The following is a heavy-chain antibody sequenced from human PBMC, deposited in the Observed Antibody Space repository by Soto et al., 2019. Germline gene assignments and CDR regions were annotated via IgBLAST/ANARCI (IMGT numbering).Heavy chain of an antibody. D-gene: IGHD3-16*01. CDR1: GGSISSGGYY. V-gene: IGHV4-31*03. CDR2: IYYSGST. CDR3: AREPGGGTNVASNWFDP. J-gene: IGHJ5*02. Sequence: QVHLQESGPGLVKPSQTLSLTCTVSGGSISSGGYYWGWIRQHPGQGLEWIGYIYYSGSTYYTPSLKRRVTISVDTSKNQFSLKLSSVTAADTAVYYCAREPGGGTNVASNWFDPWGQGTLVTVSS.